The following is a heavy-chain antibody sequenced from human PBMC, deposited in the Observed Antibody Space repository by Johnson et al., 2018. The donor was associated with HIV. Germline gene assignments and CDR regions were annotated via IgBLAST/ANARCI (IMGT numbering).Heavy chain of an antibody. CDR2: ISNDGSNK. V-gene: IGHV3-30*04. CDR3: AKDADRFLEWVEAFDI. Sequence: QVQLVESGGGLIQPGGSLRLSCGVSGFTFSSYAMHWVRQAPGKGLEWVAVISNDGSNKYYADSVKGRFTISRDNSKNTLYLQMNSLRAEDTAVYYCAKDADRFLEWVEAFDIWGQGTMVTVSS. J-gene: IGHJ3*02. D-gene: IGHD3-3*01. CDR1: GFTFSSYA.